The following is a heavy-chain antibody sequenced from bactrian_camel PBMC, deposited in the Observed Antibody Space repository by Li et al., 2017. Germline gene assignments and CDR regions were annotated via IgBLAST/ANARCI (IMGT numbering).Heavy chain of an antibody. CDR2: IATGSGNT. CDR1: GYDLTSGC. V-gene: IGHV3S40*01. Sequence: VQLVESGGASAQTGGSLTLSCATSGYDLTSGCMGWFRQAPGKEREGVARIATGSGNTYYADSVKGRFTISQDNAKNTVYLQMNSLKPEDTAMYYCAARGPYCYTKLSVRDFTYWGQGTQVTVS. CDR3: AARGPYCYTKLSVRDFTY. D-gene: IGHD2*01. J-gene: IGHJ6*01.